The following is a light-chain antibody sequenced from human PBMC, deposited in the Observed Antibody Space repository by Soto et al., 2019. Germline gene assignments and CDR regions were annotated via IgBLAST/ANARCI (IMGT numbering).Light chain of an antibody. V-gene: IGKV4-1*01. CDR2: WAS. Sequence: DIVMTQSPDSLAVSLGERATINCKSSQSVLYSSNNKNYLAWYQQKTGQPPKLLIYWASTRESGVPDRFSGSGSGTDFTLTISSLQAEDVAVYYCQQYCSPPYTFGRGTKLEIK. CDR1: QSVLYSSNNKNY. CDR3: QQYCSPPYT. J-gene: IGKJ2*01.